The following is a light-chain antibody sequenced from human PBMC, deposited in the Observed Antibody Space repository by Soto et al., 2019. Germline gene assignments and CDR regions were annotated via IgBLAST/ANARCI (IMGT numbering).Light chain of an antibody. V-gene: IGLV1-40*01. J-gene: IGLJ3*02. CDR1: SSDIGAGHG. CDR3: HSYDSSQTAVV. CDR2: DDT. Sequence: QSVLTQSPSVSGAPGQRVTISCTGGSSDIGAGHGVHWYQQLPGTAPKLLIYDDTHRPSGVPDRFSGSKAGTSASLAITGLQADDEGDYYCHSYDSSQTAVVFGGGTKVTVL.